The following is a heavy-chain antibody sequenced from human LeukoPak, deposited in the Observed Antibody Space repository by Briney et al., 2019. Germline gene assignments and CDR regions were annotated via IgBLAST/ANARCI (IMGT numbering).Heavy chain of an antibody. V-gene: IGHV3-21*01. Sequence: GGSLRLSCAASGFTFSNYNMNWVRQTPGKGLEWVSSITRGSIYTFYADSVKGRFTISRDNAKNSLYLQMNSLRAEDTAVYYCARDLTGWGAFDIWGQGTMVTVSS. D-gene: IGHD3-9*01. J-gene: IGHJ3*02. CDR1: GFTFSNYN. CDR2: ITRGSIYT. CDR3: ARDLTGWGAFDI.